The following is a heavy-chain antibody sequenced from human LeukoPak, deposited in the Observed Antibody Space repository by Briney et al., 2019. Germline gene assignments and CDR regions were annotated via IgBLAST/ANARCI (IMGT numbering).Heavy chain of an antibody. D-gene: IGHD3-10*01. CDR2: ISHRGRT. CDR3: ARGLWFGDENPPYFDY. J-gene: IGHJ4*02. CDR1: GGSLSDYY. Sequence: SETLSLTCAVYGGSLSDYYWSWIRQSPGKGLEWIGEISHRGRTYYNLSLKSRVTISIDTSKNQFSLKLSSVTAADTAVYYCARGLWFGDENPPYFDYWGQGTLVTVSS. V-gene: IGHV4-34*01.